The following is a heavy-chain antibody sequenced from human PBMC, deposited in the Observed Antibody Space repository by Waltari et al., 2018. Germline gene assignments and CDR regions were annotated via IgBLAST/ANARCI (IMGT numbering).Heavy chain of an antibody. V-gene: IGHV4-38-2*01. Sequence: QVQLQESGPGLVKPSETLSLPCAASGYSISSGYYWGWIRQPPGKGLEWIGSIYHSGSTYYNPSLKSRVTISVDTSKNQFSLKLSSVTAADTAVYYCARVYCSSTSCYYDYWGQGTLVTVSS. CDR2: IYHSGST. J-gene: IGHJ4*02. D-gene: IGHD2-2*01. CDR1: GYSISSGYY. CDR3: ARVYCSSTSCYYDY.